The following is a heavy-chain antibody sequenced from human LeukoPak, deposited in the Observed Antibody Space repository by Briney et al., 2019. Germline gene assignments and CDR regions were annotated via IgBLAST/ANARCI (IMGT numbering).Heavy chain of an antibody. CDR2: INPNNGGT. J-gene: IGHJ6*03. Sequence: ASVKVSCKASGYTFTGYYMHWVRQAPGQGLEWMGWINPNNGGTNYAQKFQGRVTMTRDTSISTAYMELSRLRSDDTAVYYCASEYSSSWHYMDVWGKGTTVTVSS. CDR1: GYTFTGYY. V-gene: IGHV1-2*02. D-gene: IGHD6-6*01. CDR3: ASEYSSSWHYMDV.